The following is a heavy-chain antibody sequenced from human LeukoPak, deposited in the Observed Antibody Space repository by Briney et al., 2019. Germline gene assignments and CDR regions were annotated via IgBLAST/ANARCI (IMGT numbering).Heavy chain of an antibody. CDR1: GGSISSSSYY. CDR2: IYYSGST. J-gene: IGHJ4*02. Sequence: TSETLSLTCTVSGGSISSSSYYWGWIRQPPGKGLEWIGSIYYSGSTYYNPSLKSRVTISVDTSKNQFSLKLSSVTAADTAVYYCAREGYYYDSSGYFDYWGQGILVTVSS. CDR3: AREGYYYDSSGYFDY. D-gene: IGHD3-22*01. V-gene: IGHV4-39*07.